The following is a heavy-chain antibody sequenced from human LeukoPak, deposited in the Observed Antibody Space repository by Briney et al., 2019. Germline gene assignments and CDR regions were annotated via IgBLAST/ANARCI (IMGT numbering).Heavy chain of an antibody. CDR3: ARVRDILTGYYNYMDV. V-gene: IGHV1-18*01. D-gene: IGHD3-9*01. CDR2: ISADNGNT. J-gene: IGHJ6*03. Sequence: ASVKVSCKASGYTFSSYGISWVRQAPGQGLEWMGWISADNGNTNYALKLQGRVTMTTDTSTSTACMELRSLRSDDTAVYYCARVRDILTGYYNYMDVWGKGTTVTVSS. CDR1: GYTFSSYG.